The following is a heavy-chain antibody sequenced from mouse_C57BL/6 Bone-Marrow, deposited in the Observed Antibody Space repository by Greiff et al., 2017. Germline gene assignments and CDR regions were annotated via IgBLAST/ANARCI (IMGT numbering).Heavy chain of an antibody. CDR2: IDPENGDT. V-gene: IGHV14-4*01. J-gene: IGHJ2*01. CDR1: GFNIKDDY. D-gene: IGHD1-1*01. Sequence: DVQLVESGAELVRPGASVKLSCTASGFNIKDDYMHWVKQRPEQGLEWIGWIDPENGDTEYASKFQGKATITADTSSNTAYLQLSSLTSEDTAVYYCTITTVPHYWGQGTTLTVSS. CDR3: TITTVPHY.